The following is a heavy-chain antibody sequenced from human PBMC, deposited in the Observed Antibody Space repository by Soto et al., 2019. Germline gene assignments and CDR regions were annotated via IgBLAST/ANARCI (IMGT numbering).Heavy chain of an antibody. D-gene: IGHD3-10*01. Sequence: QGQLVQSGAEVKKPGSSVKVSCKASGGTFSSYAINWVRQAPGQGLEWMGGIIRIFGTPDYAQRFQGRVTITADESTSTAYMELSSLRSEDTAVYYCARQGSNEYYYYGMDVWGQGPTVTVAS. V-gene: IGHV1-69*12. CDR1: GGTFSSYA. CDR3: ARQGSNEYYYYGMDV. CDR2: IIRIFGTP. J-gene: IGHJ6*02.